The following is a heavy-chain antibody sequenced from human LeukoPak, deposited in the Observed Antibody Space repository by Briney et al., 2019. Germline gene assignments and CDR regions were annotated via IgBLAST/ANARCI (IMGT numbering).Heavy chain of an antibody. Sequence: ASVKVSCKASGGTFSSYAISWERQAPGQGLEWMGGIIPIFGTANYAQKFQGRVTITADKSTSTAYMELSSLRSEDTAVYCCARDRTRFTVTTSAFDIWGQGTTVTVSS. D-gene: IGHD4-17*01. CDR3: ARDRTRFTVTTSAFDI. CDR2: IIPIFGTA. V-gene: IGHV1-69*06. J-gene: IGHJ3*02. CDR1: GGTFSSYA.